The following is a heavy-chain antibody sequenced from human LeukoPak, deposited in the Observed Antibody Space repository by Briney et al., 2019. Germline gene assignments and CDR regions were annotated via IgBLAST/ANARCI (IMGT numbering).Heavy chain of an antibody. CDR2: IYTSGST. J-gene: IGHJ4*02. V-gene: IGHV4-4*07. Sequence: SETLSLTCTVSGGSISSYYWSWIRQPAGKGLEWIGRIYTSGSTNYNPSLKSRVTMSVDTSKNQFSLKLSSVTAADTAVYYCARDWGYSSSWDEGYYFDYWGQGTLVTVSS. D-gene: IGHD6-13*01. CDR1: GGSISSYY. CDR3: ARDWGYSSSWDEGYYFDY.